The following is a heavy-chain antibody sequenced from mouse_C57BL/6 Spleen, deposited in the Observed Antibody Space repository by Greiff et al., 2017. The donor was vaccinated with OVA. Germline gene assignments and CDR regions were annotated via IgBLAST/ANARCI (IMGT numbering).Heavy chain of an antibody. CDR2: IDPENGDT. D-gene: IGHD3-1*01. CDR3: TRGYWFAY. Sequence: VQLKESGAELVRPGASVKLSCTASGFNIKDDYMHWVKQRPEQGLEWIGWIDPENGDTEYASKFQGKATITADTSSNTAYLQLSSLTSEDTAVYYCTRGYWFAYWGQGTLVTVSA. V-gene: IGHV14-4*01. CDR1: GFNIKDDY. J-gene: IGHJ3*01.